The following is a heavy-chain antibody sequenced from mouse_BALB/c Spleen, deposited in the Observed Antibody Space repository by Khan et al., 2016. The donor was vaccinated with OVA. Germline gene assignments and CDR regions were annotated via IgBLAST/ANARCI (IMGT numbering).Heavy chain of an antibody. D-gene: IGHD1-1*01. CDR1: GYSITSNYA. J-gene: IGHJ2*02. Sequence: EVQLQESGPGLVKPSQSLSLTCTVTGYSITSNYAWNWIRQFPGNKLEWMGYISYSGSTTYNPSLKSRISITRDTSKNQFFLQLKSVTTEDTATYYCARWNYYGYYFHYWGQGTSLTVSS. CDR3: ARWNYYGYYFHY. CDR2: ISYSGST. V-gene: IGHV3-2*02.